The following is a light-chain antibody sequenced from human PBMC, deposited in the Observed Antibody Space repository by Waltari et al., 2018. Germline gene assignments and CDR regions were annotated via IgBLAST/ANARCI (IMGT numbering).Light chain of an antibody. CDR1: SGHSSNV. Sequence: QLVLTPSPSASASLGASVTPTCPLSSGHSSNVIAWLQQQPAKVPRYLMKVNSDGSHSKGEKIPDRFSGSSSGAEHYLTISSLQSGDEADYYCQTGGHGTWVFGGGTKLTVL. CDR3: QTGGHGTWV. J-gene: IGLJ3*02. V-gene: IGLV4-69*01. CDR2: VNSDGSH.